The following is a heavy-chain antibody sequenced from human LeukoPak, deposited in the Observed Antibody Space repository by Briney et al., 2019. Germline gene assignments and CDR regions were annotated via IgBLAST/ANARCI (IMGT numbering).Heavy chain of an antibody. Sequence: AGGSLRLSCAASGFTFSSYAMSWVRQAPGKGLEWASAISGSGGGTYYADSVKGRFTISRDNSKNTLYLQMNSLRAEDTAVYYCAKDGYYGDYLFDYWGQGTLVTVSS. D-gene: IGHD4-17*01. CDR3: AKDGYYGDYLFDY. CDR1: GFTFSSYA. J-gene: IGHJ4*02. CDR2: ISGSGGGT. V-gene: IGHV3-23*01.